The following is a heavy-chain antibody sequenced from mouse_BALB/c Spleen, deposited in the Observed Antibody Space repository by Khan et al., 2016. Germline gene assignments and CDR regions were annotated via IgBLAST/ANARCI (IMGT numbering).Heavy chain of an antibody. Sequence: EVQLQESGPGLVKPSQSLSLTCTVTGYSITSDYAWNWIRQFPGNRLEWMGYISYSGSTRYTPYLKSRISITRDTSKNKFFLQLNSVTSEDTAAYYCSGSDYGDKDAMDYWGQGTSVTVSP. V-gene: IGHV3-2*02. D-gene: IGHD1-1*01. CDR3: SGSDYGDKDAMDY. CDR2: ISYSGST. J-gene: IGHJ4*01. CDR1: GYSITSDYA.